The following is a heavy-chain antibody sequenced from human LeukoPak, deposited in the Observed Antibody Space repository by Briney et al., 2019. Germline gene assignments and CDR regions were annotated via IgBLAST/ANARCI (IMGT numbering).Heavy chain of an antibody. D-gene: IGHD1-26*01. J-gene: IGHJ4*02. CDR2: IYHSGST. CDR3: ARISGSYYIDY. CDR1: GYSISSGYF. V-gene: IGHV4-38-2*01. Sequence: SETLSLTCAVSGYSISSGYFWGWIRPPPQRGLEWIGSIYHSGSTYYNPSLKSRVTISVDTSKNQFSLKLSSVTAADTAVYYCARISGSYYIDYWGQGTLVTVSS.